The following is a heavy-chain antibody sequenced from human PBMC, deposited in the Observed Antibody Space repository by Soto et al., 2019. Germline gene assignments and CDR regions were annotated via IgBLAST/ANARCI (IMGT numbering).Heavy chain of an antibody. CDR2: IFPILDIA. CDR3: AAKYYDSRGYYPGYC. V-gene: IGHV1-69*02. D-gene: IGHD3-22*01. J-gene: IGHJ4*02. CDR1: GGTFSSYT. Sequence: SVKVSCKASGGTFSSYTISWVRQAPRQGLEWMGRIFPILDIANDAQKFQSRFTITADKSTSTAYRDLSSLSSYDTAVYYCAAKYYDSRGYYPGYCWGEG.